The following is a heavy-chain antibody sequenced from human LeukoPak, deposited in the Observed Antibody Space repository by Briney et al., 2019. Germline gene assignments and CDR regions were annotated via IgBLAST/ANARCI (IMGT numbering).Heavy chain of an antibody. CDR2: IYYSGST. J-gene: IGHJ4*02. Sequence: SETLSLTCTVSGGSFSSYYWSWIRQPPGKGLEWIGYIYYSGSTNYNPSLKSRVTISVDTSKYQFSLKLSSVTAAETAVYYCASGSPSEYYYDSSGFSEPFRYWGQGTLVTVSS. V-gene: IGHV4-59*01. CDR1: GGSFSSYY. CDR3: ASGSPSEYYYDSSGFSEPFRY. D-gene: IGHD3-22*01.